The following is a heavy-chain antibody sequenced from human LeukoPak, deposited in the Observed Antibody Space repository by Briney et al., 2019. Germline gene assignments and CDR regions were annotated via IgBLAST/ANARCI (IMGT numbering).Heavy chain of an antibody. V-gene: IGHV3-48*01. CDR2: ISSSSSTI. Sequence: GGSLRLSCAASGLTFSSYSRNWVRQAPGKGLEWVSYISSSSSTIYYADSGKGRFTISRDNAKNSLYLQMNSLRAEDTAVYYCAGEIQTEGYRGQGTLVTVSS. CDR3: AGEIQTEGY. J-gene: IGHJ4*02. D-gene: IGHD5-18*01. CDR1: GLTFSSYS.